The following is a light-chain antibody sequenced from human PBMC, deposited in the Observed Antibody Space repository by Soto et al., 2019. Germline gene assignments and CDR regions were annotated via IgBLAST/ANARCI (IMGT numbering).Light chain of an antibody. CDR3: QQYNDWLS. CDR2: DAS. CDR1: QSVSSN. Sequence: EIVMTQSPATLSVSPGERATLSCRASQSVSSNLAWYHQKPGQPPRLLIYDASTRATGLPARVSGSGSGTEFTLTISSLQSEDFGVYFCQQYNDWLSFGGGTKVEIK. V-gene: IGKV3-15*01. J-gene: IGKJ4*01.